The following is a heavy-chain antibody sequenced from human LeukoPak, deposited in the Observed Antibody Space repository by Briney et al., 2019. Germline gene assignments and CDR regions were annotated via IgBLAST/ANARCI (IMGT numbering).Heavy chain of an antibody. D-gene: IGHD3-9*01. Sequence: SETLSLTCAVYRGSFSGYYWTWIRQSPGKGLEWIGEINHSGTTNYNPSLKSRVTISIDTSKNQFSLKLTSVTAADTAVYYCARSPTIDYDILTGYYYFDYWGQGTLVTVSS. CDR3: ARSPTIDYDILTGYYYFDY. J-gene: IGHJ4*02. CDR2: INHSGTT. V-gene: IGHV4-34*01. CDR1: RGSFSGYY.